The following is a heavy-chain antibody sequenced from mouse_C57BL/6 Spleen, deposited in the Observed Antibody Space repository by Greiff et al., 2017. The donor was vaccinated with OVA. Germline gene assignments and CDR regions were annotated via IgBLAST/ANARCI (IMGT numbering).Heavy chain of an antibody. D-gene: IGHD1-1*01. CDR1: GFTFSDYG. CDR3: ASVGGSISYYAMDY. J-gene: IGHJ4*01. CDR2: ISSGSSTI. Sequence: EVQGVESGGGLVKPGGSLKLSCAASGFTFSDYGMHWVRQAPEKGLEWVAYISSGSSTIYYADTVKGRFTISRDNAKNTLFLQMTSLRSEDTAMYYCASVGGSISYYAMDYWGQGTSVTVSS. V-gene: IGHV5-17*01.